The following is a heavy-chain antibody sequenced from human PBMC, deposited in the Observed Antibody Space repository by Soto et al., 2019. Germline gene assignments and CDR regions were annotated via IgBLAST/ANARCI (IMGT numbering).Heavy chain of an antibody. J-gene: IGHJ6*04. CDR3: FASNWGWLLAPDV. D-gene: IGHD3-22*01. Sequence: GGSLRLSCAASGFTFSSYAMSWVRQAPGKGLEWVSAISGSGGSTYYADSVKGRFTISRDNSKNTLYLQMNSLRAEDTAVYYCFASNWGWLLAPDVWGKGTTVTAPQ. V-gene: IGHV3-23*01. CDR2: ISGSGGST. CDR1: GFTFSSYA.